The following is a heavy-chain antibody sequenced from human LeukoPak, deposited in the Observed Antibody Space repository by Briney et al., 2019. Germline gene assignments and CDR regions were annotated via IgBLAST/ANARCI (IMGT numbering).Heavy chain of an antibody. D-gene: IGHD2-2*01. CDR3: ARHQLSSYYGMDV. V-gene: IGHV3-53*01. Sequence: PGGSLRLSCAASGFAVSSNFMTWVRQAPGKGLEWVSVIYSDGTTYYADSVKGRFTISRDNSKNTLYLQMNSLRAEDTAVYYCARHQLSSYYGMDVWGQGTMVTVSS. CDR2: IYSDGTT. CDR1: GFAVSSNF. J-gene: IGHJ6*02.